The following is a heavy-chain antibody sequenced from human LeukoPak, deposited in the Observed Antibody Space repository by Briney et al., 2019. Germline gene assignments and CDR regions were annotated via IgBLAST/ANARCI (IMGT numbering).Heavy chain of an antibody. CDR3: AREITMVRGYDY. J-gene: IGHJ4*02. D-gene: IGHD3-10*01. CDR1: GYTFTGYY. CDR2: INPNSGGT. V-gene: IGHV1-2*02. Sequence: ASVKVSCKASGYTFTGYYMHWVRQAPGQGLEWMGWINPNSGGTNYAQKFQGRVTMTRDTSISTAYMELSRLRSDDTAVYYCAREITMVRGYDYWGQGTLVTASS.